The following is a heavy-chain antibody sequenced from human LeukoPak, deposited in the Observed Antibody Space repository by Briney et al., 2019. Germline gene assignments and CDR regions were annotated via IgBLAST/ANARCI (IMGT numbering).Heavy chain of an antibody. CDR1: GYSFTSYW. D-gene: IGHD2-8*02. Sequence: GESLKISCKGSGYSFTSYWIGWVRQMPGKGLEWMGIIHPGDSDTRYSPSFQGQVTISAGKSISTSYLQWSSLKASDTAMYYCATLPHTEFHYWGQGTLVTVSS. CDR2: IHPGDSDT. V-gene: IGHV5-51*01. J-gene: IGHJ4*02. CDR3: ATLPHTEFHY.